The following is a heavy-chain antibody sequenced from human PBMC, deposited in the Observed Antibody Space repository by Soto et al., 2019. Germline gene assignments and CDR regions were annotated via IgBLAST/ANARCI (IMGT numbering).Heavy chain of an antibody. D-gene: IGHD5-12*01. Sequence: EVQLLESGGGLVQPGGSLRLSCAASGFTFSSYAMSWVRQAPGKGLEWVSAISGSGGSTYYADSVKGRFTISRDNSKNTLYLQMNSLRAEDTAVYYCAKVGWYSGYEGRQYYFDYWGQGTLVTVSS. CDR1: GFTFSSYA. V-gene: IGHV3-23*01. CDR2: ISGSGGST. CDR3: AKVGWYSGYEGRQYYFDY. J-gene: IGHJ4*02.